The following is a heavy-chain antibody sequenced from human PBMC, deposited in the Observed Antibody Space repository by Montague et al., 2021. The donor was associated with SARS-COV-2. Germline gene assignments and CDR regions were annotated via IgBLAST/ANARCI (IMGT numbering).Heavy chain of an antibody. CDR3: ASSGITLTGLDAFDI. Sequence: CAISGDSVSSMSVAWNWIRQSPSRGLEWLGRTYYRSKWDSDYAESVKRRLVITPDTSKNQVSLQLNSVIPEDTAVYFCASSGITLTGLDAFDIWGQGTMVTVSS. D-gene: IGHD3-9*01. CDR2: TYYRSKWDS. V-gene: IGHV6-1*01. J-gene: IGHJ3*02. CDR1: GDSVSSMSVA.